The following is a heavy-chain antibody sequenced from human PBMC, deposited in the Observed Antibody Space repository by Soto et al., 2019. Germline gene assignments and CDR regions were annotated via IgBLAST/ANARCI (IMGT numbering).Heavy chain of an antibody. V-gene: IGHV3-66*01. CDR3: ARDVPSAPVARLELPYYYGMDF. Sequence: VGSLRLSCAAPGFTVSSNYMSRVRQAPGKGLEWVSVIYSGGSTYYADSVKGRFTISRDNSKNTLYLQMNSLRAEDTAVYYCARDVPSAPVARLELPYYYGMDFWGQGTTVTVSS. CDR1: GFTVSSNY. CDR2: IYSGGST. J-gene: IGHJ6*02. D-gene: IGHD1-7*01.